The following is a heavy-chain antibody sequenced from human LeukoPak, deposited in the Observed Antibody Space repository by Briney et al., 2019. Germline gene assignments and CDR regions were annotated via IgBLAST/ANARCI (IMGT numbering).Heavy chain of an antibody. V-gene: IGHV5-51*01. CDR1: GYSFTSYW. Sequence: GESLKISCEASGYSFTSYWIGWVRQMPVKGLEWMGIIYPHDSDSRYSPSFQGQVTFSADKSINTAYLQWSSLKASDTAIYYCARHRGGYCNGDNCYLPGDHWGQGTLVTVSS. CDR3: ARHRGGYCNGDNCYLPGDH. CDR2: IYPHDSDS. J-gene: IGHJ4*02. D-gene: IGHD2-15*01.